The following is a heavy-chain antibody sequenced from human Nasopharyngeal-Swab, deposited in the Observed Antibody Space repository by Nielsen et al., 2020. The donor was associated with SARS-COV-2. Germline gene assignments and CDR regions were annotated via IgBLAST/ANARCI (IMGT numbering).Heavy chain of an antibody. CDR3: ARGGWLRRDYYYVYYYMDV. V-gene: IGHV1-69*10. CDR2: IIPVLPIT. CDR1: GGTFSSYG. J-gene: IGHJ6*03. D-gene: IGHD5-24*01. Sequence: SVKVSCKTSGGTFSSYGISWVRQAPGEGLEWMGGIIPVLPITRYAQKFRDRVTITADTSTSTAYMELSSLRSEDTATYYCARGGWLRRDYYYVYYYMDVWGKGTTVTVTS.